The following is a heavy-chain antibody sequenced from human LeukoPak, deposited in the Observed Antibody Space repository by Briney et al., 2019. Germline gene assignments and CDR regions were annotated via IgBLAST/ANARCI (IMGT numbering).Heavy chain of an antibody. Sequence: SETLSLTCTVSGYSISTGYYWDWIRRPPGKGLEWIGTFYHGGSTYYNPSLKSRVTISVDTSKNQFSLNLTSVTAADTAVYYCAREWGGQFDYWGQGTLVTVSS. CDR2: FYHGGST. CDR1: GYSISTGYY. CDR3: AREWGGQFDY. J-gene: IGHJ4*02. V-gene: IGHV4-38-2*02. D-gene: IGHD3-16*01.